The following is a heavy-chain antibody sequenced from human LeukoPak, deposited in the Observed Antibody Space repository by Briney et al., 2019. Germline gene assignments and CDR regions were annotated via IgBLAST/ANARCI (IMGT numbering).Heavy chain of an antibody. J-gene: IGHJ4*02. CDR2: IYYSGST. V-gene: IGHV4-39*01. CDR1: GGSISSDSYY. CDR3: ARQFGGYNWYYFDY. Sequence: PWGTLSLSCTVSGGSISSDSYYWGWIRQPPGKGLEWYGSIYYSGSTYYNPSLKSRVTISVNMSKNQFSLKLSSVTAADTAVYYCARQFGGYNWYYFDYWGQGTLVTVSS. D-gene: IGHD5-24*01.